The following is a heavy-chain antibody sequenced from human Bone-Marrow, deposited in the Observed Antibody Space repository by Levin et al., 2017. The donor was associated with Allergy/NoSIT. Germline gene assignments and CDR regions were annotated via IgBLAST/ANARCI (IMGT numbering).Heavy chain of an antibody. Sequence: GESLKISCKASGYTFTSYDINWVRQATGQGLEWMGWMNPNSGNTGYAQKFQGRVTMTRNTSISTAYMELSSLRSEDTAVYYCARGKLAARRNNWFDPWGQGTLVTVSS. D-gene: IGHD6-6*01. CDR3: ARGKLAARRNNWFDP. CDR1: GYTFTSYD. J-gene: IGHJ5*02. V-gene: IGHV1-8*01. CDR2: MNPNSGNT.